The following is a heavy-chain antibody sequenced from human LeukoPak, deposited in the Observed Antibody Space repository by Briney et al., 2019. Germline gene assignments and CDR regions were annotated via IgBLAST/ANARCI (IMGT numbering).Heavy chain of an antibody. V-gene: IGHV3-53*01. J-gene: IGHJ4*02. CDR3: ARAXPFGGYFDI. Sequence: ADSVKGXFXISRDNSKHTLFLQMNSLRAEDXAVYYXARAXPFGGYFDIWGQGTLVTVSS. D-gene: IGHD4-23*01.